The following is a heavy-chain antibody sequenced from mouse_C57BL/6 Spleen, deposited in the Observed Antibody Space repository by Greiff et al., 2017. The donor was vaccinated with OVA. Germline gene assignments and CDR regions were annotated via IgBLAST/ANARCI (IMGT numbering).Heavy chain of an antibody. Sequence: VKLLQPGAELVKPGASVKMSCKASGYTFTSYWITWVKQRPGQGLEWIGDIYPGSGSTNYNEKFKSKATLTVDTSSSTAYMQLSSLTSEDSAVYYCARGGFYFDYWGQGTTLTVSS. CDR3: ARGGFYFDY. V-gene: IGHV1-55*01. J-gene: IGHJ2*01. CDR1: GYTFTSYW. CDR2: IYPGSGST.